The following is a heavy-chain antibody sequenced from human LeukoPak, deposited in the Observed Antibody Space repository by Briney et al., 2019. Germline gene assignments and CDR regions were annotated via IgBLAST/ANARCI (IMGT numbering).Heavy chain of an antibody. Sequence: GGSLRLSCAASGFTFSSYGMHWVRQAPGKGLEWVAFIRCDGSNKYYADSVKGRFTISRDNSKNTLYLQMNSLRAEDTAVYYCAREAMDDAFDVWGQGTMVTVSS. CDR3: AREAMDDAFDV. V-gene: IGHV3-30*02. CDR2: IRCDGSNK. CDR1: GFTFSSYG. D-gene: IGHD5-18*01. J-gene: IGHJ3*01.